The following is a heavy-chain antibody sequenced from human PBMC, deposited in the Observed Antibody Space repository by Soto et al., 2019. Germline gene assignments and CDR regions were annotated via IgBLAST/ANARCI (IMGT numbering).Heavy chain of an antibody. V-gene: IGHV4-38-2*02. Sequence: TSETLSLTCAVSGYSISSGYYWGWIRQPPGKGLEWIGSIYHSGSTYYNPSLKSRVTISVDTSKNQFSLKLSSVTAADTAVYYCARDTMVRGALTPLWYFDLWGRGTLVTVSS. CDR2: IYHSGST. D-gene: IGHD3-10*01. J-gene: IGHJ2*01. CDR1: GYSISSGYY. CDR3: ARDTMVRGALTPLWYFDL.